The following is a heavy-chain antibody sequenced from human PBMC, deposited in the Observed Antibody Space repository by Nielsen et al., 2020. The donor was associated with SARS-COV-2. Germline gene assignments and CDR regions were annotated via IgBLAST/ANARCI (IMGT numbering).Heavy chain of an antibody. J-gene: IGHJ4*02. V-gene: IGHV4-59*13. CDR3: ARDRNDYGDEYFDY. D-gene: IGHD4-17*01. CDR2: IYYSGST. CDR1: GGSISSYY. Sequence: SETLSLTCTVFGGSISSYYWSWIRQPPGKGLEWIGYIYYSGSTNYNPSLKSRVTISVDTSKNQFSLKLSSVTAADTAVYYCARDRNDYGDEYFDYWGQGTLVTVSS.